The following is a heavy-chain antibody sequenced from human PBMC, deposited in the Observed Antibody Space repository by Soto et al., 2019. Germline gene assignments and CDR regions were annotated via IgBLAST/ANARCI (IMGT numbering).Heavy chain of an antibody. CDR3: ARPSGSHLYYFDY. Sequence: QLQLQESGPGLVKPSETLSLTCTVSGGSISSSSYYWGWIRQPPGKGLEWIGSIYYSGSTYYNPSLKSRVTISVDTSKNQFSLKLSSVTAADTAVYYCARPSGSHLYYFDYWGQGTLVTVSS. D-gene: IGHD1-26*01. CDR2: IYYSGST. J-gene: IGHJ4*02. V-gene: IGHV4-39*01. CDR1: GGSISSSSYY.